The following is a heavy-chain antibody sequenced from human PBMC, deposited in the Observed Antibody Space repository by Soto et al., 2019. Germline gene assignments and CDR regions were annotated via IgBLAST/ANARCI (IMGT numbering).Heavy chain of an antibody. V-gene: IGHV4-4*02. CDR1: GDSMSSSNW. D-gene: IGHD2-8*02. CDR2: AHHSGRT. Sequence: PSETLSLTCTVSGDSMSSSNWWNWVRQPPGKGLEWIGEAHHSGRTNYNPSLKSRVTISVDRSQNHFSLQLTSVTAADTAVYYCARDKITGLFDYWGQGTLVTVSS. J-gene: IGHJ4*02. CDR3: ARDKITGLFDY.